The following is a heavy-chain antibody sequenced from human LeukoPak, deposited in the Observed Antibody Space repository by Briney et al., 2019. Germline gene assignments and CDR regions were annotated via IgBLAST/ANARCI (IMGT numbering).Heavy chain of an antibody. CDR2: IKPNSGGT. CDR3: ARDGHDSSGYYNDY. Sequence: SVKVSCKASGYTFTGYYIHWVRQAPGQGLEWMGWIKPNSGGTSYAQKFQGRVTMTRDTSMRTAYMELRTLRSDDTAVYYCARDGHDSSGYYNDYWGQGTLVTVSS. V-gene: IGHV1-2*02. D-gene: IGHD3-22*01. CDR1: GYTFTGYY. J-gene: IGHJ4*02.